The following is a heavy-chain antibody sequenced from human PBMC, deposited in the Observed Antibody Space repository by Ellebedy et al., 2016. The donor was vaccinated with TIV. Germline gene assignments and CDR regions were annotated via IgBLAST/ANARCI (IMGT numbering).Heavy chain of an antibody. CDR2: ISGSGDRK. Sequence: GGSLRLXCATSGFTFNNFDLNWVRQAPGKGLEWVSRISGSGDRKYYADSVRGRFTVSRDSSNKTLYLEINNVRAEDTADYYCAKGLYASGSYPPAFDYWGQGILVTVSS. V-gene: IGHV3-23*01. J-gene: IGHJ4*02. CDR1: GFTFNNFD. D-gene: IGHD3-10*01. CDR3: AKGLYASGSYPPAFDY.